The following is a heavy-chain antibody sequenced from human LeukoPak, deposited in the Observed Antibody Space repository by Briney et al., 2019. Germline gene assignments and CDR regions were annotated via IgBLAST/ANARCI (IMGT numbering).Heavy chain of an antibody. J-gene: IGHJ5*02. Sequence: SETLSLTCTVSGGSISSYYWSWIRQPPGKGLEWIGYIYYSGSTNYNPSLKSRVTISVDTSKNQFSLKLSSVTAADTAVYYCARLNYDFWSSGGNWFDPWGQGTLVTVSS. CDR3: ARLNYDFWSSGGNWFDP. D-gene: IGHD3-3*01. V-gene: IGHV4-59*08. CDR2: IYYSGST. CDR1: GGSISSYY.